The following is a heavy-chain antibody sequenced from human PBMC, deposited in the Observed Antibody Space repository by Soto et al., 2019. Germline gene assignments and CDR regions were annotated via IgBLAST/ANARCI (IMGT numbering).Heavy chain of an antibody. Sequence: ASVKVACKASGYTFTGYYMHWVRQAPGQELEWMGWINPNSGGTNYAQKFQGWVTMTRDTSISTAYMELSRLRSDDTAVYYCARAGPDYCSGGSCYRYDYWGQGTLVTVSS. D-gene: IGHD2-15*01. J-gene: IGHJ4*02. CDR3: ARAGPDYCSGGSCYRYDY. CDR1: GYTFTGYY. CDR2: INPNSGGT. V-gene: IGHV1-2*04.